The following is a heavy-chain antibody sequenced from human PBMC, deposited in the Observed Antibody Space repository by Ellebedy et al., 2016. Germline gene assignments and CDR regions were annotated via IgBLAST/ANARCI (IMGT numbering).Heavy chain of an antibody. D-gene: IGHD6-19*01. CDR2: VFHTGTT. Sequence: SETLSLTCNVSGGSVSSDYWNWIRRPPGKGLEWIGYVFHTGTTNYNPSLKSRVTMSVDTSKSQFSLRLASVTAADTAVYYCAKWNGGWYAFEVWGQGTMVTVSS. V-gene: IGHV4-59*02. CDR1: GGSVSSDY. J-gene: IGHJ3*01. CDR3: AKWNGGWYAFEV.